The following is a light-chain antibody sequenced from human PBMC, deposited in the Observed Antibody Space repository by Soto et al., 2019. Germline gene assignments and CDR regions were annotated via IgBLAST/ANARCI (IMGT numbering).Light chain of an antibody. CDR1: QSIGNW. Sequence: IRRTQSPSTQSASIGDRVTITCRASQSIGNWLSWYQQKPGRAPKLLMYEASSLEGWVPSRFSGSGSGTEFTLNISGLQPDDFATYYCQQYKIYPCTFGQGTKVEIK. J-gene: IGKJ1*01. CDR3: QQYKIYPCT. V-gene: IGKV1-5*03. CDR2: EAS.